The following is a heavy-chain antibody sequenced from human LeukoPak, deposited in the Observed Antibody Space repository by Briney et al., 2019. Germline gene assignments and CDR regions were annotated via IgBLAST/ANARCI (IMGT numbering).Heavy chain of an antibody. CDR3: ARASKQVPAAIYYYYYMDV. D-gene: IGHD2-2*01. V-gene: IGHV4-39*07. J-gene: IGHJ6*03. CDR1: GGSISSSSYY. Sequence: SETLSLTCTVSGGSISSSSYYWGWIRQPPGKGLEWSGSIYYSGSTYYNPSLKSRVTISVDTSKNQFSLKLSSLTAADTAVYYCARASKQVPAAIYYYYYMDVWGKGTTVTVSS. CDR2: IYYSGST.